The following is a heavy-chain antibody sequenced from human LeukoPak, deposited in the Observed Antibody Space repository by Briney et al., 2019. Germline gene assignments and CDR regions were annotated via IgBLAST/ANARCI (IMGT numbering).Heavy chain of an antibody. CDR1: GXTFSSYG. CDR2: ISHDGNNK. V-gene: IGHV3-30*18. Sequence: GGSLRLSCAASGXTFSSYGMHWVRQVPGKGLEWVAVISHDGNNKHYADSVKGRFTISRDNSKNTLYLQMNSLRAEDTAVYYCAKVSIVATITGGDYWGQGTLVTVSS. D-gene: IGHD5-12*01. CDR3: AKVSIVATITGGDY. J-gene: IGHJ4*02.